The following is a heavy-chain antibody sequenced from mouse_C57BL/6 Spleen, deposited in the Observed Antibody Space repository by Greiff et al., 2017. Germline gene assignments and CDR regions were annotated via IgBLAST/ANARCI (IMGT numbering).Heavy chain of an antibody. D-gene: IGHD2-5*01. V-gene: IGHV1-82*01. CDR1: GYAFSSSW. Sequence: VQLVESGPELVKPGASVKISCKASGYAFSSSWMNWVKQRPGKGLGWIGRIYPGDGDTNYNGKFKGKATLTADKSSSTAYMQLSSLTSEDSAVYFCARASNGYFDVWGTGTTVTVSS. CDR3: ARASNGYFDV. CDR2: IYPGDGDT. J-gene: IGHJ1*03.